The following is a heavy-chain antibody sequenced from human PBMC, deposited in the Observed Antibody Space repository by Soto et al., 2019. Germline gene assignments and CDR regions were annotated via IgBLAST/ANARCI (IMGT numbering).Heavy chain of an antibody. CDR2: ISGSGGST. Sequence: GGSQRLSCAASGFTFGSYAMSWVRQAPGKGLEWVSAISGSGGSTYYADSVKGRFTISRDNSKNTLYLQMNSLRAEDTAVYYCAKGREDIVVVVAATPSDYWGQGTLVTVSS. CDR1: GFTFGSYA. CDR3: AKGREDIVVVVAATPSDY. V-gene: IGHV3-23*01. J-gene: IGHJ4*02. D-gene: IGHD2-15*01.